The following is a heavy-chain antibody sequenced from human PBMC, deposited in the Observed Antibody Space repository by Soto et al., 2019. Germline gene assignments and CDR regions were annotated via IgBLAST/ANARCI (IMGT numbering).Heavy chain of an antibody. J-gene: IGHJ1*01. V-gene: IGHV3-23*01. Sequence: GSLRLSCADSGFSFSSYAMSWVRQAPGKGLEWVSAISGSGGSTYYADSVKGRFTISRDNSKNTLYLQMNRLRAEDTAVYYCAKQMTMIVVVTGFYFQHWGQGTLVTVSS. CDR2: ISGSGGST. CDR3: AKQMTMIVVVTGFYFQH. CDR1: GFSFSSYA. D-gene: IGHD3-22*01.